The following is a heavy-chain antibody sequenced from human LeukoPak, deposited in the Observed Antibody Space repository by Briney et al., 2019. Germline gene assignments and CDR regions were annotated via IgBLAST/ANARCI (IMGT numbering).Heavy chain of an antibody. D-gene: IGHD3-22*01. CDR1: GGSISSSSYY. CDR3: ARHALYYDSSGYY. J-gene: IGHJ4*02. Sequence: PSETLSLTCTVSGGSISSSSYYWGWIRQPPGKGLEWIGSIYYSGSTYYNPSLKSRVTISVDTSKNQFSLKLSSVTAADTAVYYCARHALYYDSSGYYWGQGTLVTVSS. V-gene: IGHV4-39*01. CDR2: IYYSGST.